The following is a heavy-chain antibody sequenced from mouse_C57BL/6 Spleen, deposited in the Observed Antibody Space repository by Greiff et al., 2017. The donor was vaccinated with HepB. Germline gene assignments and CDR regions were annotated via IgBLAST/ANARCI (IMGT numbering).Heavy chain of an antibody. CDR3: ARGYGYEGYYFDY. Sequence: QVQLQQSDAELVKPGASVKMSCKVSGYTFTDHTIHWMKQRPEQGLEWIGYIYPRDGSTKYNEKFKGKATLTADKTSSTAYMQLNSLTSEDSAVYFCARGYGYEGYYFDYWGQGTTLTVSS. V-gene: IGHV1-78*01. CDR2: IYPRDGST. J-gene: IGHJ2*01. CDR1: GYTFTDHT. D-gene: IGHD2-2*01.